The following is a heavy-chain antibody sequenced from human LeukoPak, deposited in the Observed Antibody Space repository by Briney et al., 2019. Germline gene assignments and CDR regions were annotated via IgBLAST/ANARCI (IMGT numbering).Heavy chain of an antibody. CDR2: IKQDGSEK. J-gene: IGHJ6*02. CDR3: ARVRSPAYDILTGYYYGMDV. CDR1: GFTFNTYT. V-gene: IGHV3-7*03. D-gene: IGHD3-9*01. Sequence: GGSLRLSCAASGFTFNTYTMNWVRQAPGKGLEWVANIKQDGSEKYYVDSVKGRFAISRDNAKNSLYLQMNSLRAEDTAVYYCARVRSPAYDILTGYYYGMDVWGQGTTVTVSS.